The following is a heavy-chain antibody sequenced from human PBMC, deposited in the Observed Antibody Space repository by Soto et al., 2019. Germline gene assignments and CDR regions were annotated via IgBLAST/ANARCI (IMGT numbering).Heavy chain of an antibody. D-gene: IGHD2-15*01. J-gene: IGHJ6*02. Sequence: ASVKVSCKASGGTFSSYAISWVRQAPGQGLEWMGGIIPIFGTANYAQKFQGRVTITADESTSTAYMELSSLGSEDTAVYYCASGQYCSGGSCYRHYYYYGMDVWGQGTTVTVSS. CDR1: GGTFSSYA. CDR3: ASGQYCSGGSCYRHYYYYGMDV. V-gene: IGHV1-69*13. CDR2: IIPIFGTA.